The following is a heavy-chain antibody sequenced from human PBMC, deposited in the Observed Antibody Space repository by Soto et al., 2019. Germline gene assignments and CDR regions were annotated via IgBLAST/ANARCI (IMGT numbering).Heavy chain of an antibody. D-gene: IGHD3-10*01. Sequence: QVQLVQSGAELKKPGASVKVSCKASGYTFTNYDISWLRQAPGQGLEWMGWISPYKGNTNSAQKVRKRITMTTDTSKSTAYMELRSLRSDDTAVYYCARDFSMARGVSLDDFEFWGQGSLVIGSS. J-gene: IGHJ4*02. CDR1: GYTFTNYD. V-gene: IGHV1-18*01. CDR2: ISPYKGNT. CDR3: ARDFSMARGVSLDDFEF.